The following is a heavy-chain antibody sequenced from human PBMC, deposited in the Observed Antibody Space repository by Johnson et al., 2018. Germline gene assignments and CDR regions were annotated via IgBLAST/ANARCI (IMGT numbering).Heavy chain of an antibody. CDR2: IYYSGST. J-gene: IGHJ6*03. Sequence: QVQLQESGPGLVKPSETLSLTCTVSGGSISSYYWSWIRQPPGKGLEWIGYIYYSGSTNYNPSLKSRVTISVDTSKNQFSLKLSSVTDADTAVYYWARDPRYYYYMDVWGKGTTVTVSS. V-gene: IGHV4-59*01. CDR1: GGSISSYY. CDR3: ARDPRYYYYMDV.